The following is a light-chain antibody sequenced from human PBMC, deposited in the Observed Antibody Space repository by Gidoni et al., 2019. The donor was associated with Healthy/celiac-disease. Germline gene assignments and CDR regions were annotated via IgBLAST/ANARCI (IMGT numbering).Light chain of an antibody. CDR3: QQYGSSPLYT. CDR1: QSVSSSY. V-gene: IGKV3-20*01. Sequence: DIVLTQSPVTLSLSPGERATLSCRASQSVSSSYLAWYQQKPGQAPRLLIYGASSRATGIPDRFSGSGSGTDFTLTISRLEPEDFAVYYCQQYGSSPLYTFGQGTKLEIK. J-gene: IGKJ2*01. CDR2: GAS.